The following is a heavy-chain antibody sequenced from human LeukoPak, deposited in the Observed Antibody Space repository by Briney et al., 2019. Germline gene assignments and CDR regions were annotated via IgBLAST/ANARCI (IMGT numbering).Heavy chain of an antibody. CDR3: ARAPDDILTGFAFDI. CDR1: GFTVSSNY. Sequence: GGSLRLSCAASGFTVSSNYMSWVCQAPGKGLEWVSVIYSGGSTYYADSVKGRFTISRDNSKNTLYLQMNSLRAEDTAVYYCARAPDDILTGFAFDIWGQGTMVTVSS. CDR2: IYSGGST. D-gene: IGHD3-9*01. J-gene: IGHJ3*02. V-gene: IGHV3-66*01.